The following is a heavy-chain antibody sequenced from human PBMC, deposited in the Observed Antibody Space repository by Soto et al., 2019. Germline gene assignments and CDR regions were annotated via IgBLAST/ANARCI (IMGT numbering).Heavy chain of an antibody. CDR2: ISNSGDAT. D-gene: IGHD3-22*01. J-gene: IGHJ4*02. CDR3: ANDDSTGYDPTLDY. CDR1: GFTFSSYG. Sequence: GGSLRLSCAASGFTFSSYGIHWVRQAPGKGLEWVSTISNSGDATYYSDSVRGRFTISRDNSKNTLHLQMSSLRADDTAVYYCANDDSTGYDPTLDYWGQGSLVTVSS. V-gene: IGHV3-23*01.